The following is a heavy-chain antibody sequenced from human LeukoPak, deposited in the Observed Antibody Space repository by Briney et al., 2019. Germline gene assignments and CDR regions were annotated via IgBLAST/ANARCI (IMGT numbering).Heavy chain of an antibody. CDR1: GGSISSGGYY. CDR2: INHSGST. D-gene: IGHD1-26*01. V-gene: IGHV4-39*07. CDR3: ARGRGSYSTFYY. J-gene: IGHJ4*02. Sequence: SETLSLTCTVSGGSISSGGYYWSWIRQPPGKGLEWIGEINHSGSTNYNPSLKSRVTISVDTSKNQFSLKLSSVTAADTAVYYCARGRGSYSTFYYWGQGTLVTVSS.